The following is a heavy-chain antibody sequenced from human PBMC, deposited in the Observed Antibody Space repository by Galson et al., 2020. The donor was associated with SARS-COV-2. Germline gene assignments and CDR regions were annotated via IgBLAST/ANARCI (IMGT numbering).Heavy chain of an antibody. V-gene: IGHV3-9*01. CDR2: ISWNSGTV. CDR1: GFTFDDYA. D-gene: IGHD1-26*01. J-gene: IGHJ4*02. Sequence: GGSLRLSCAASGFTFDDYAMHWVRQAPGKGLEWVSGISWNSGTVGYADSVKGRFTISRDNAKNSLYLQMNSLRTEDTALYYCVKDTPYSGSYLFEYWGQGTLVTVSS. CDR3: VKDTPYSGSYLFEY.